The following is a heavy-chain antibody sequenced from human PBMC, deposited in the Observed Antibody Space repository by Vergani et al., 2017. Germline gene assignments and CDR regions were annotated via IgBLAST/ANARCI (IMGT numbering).Heavy chain of an antibody. V-gene: IGHV3-23*01. Sequence: EVQLLDSGGGLVQPGGSLRLSCAASGFTFSSYAMSWVRQAPRKGLEWVSTISGSGGSTYSADAVKGRFTISRDNSKNTRYLQMNSLRAEDTDVYFCAKGVDTSMDYYFKYWGQGTLVTVSS. CDR3: AKGVDTSMDYYFKY. J-gene: IGHJ4*02. CDR1: GFTFSSYA. CDR2: ISGSGGST. D-gene: IGHD5-18*01.